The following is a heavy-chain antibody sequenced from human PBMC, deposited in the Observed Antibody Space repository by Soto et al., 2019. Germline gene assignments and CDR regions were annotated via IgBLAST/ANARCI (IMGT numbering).Heavy chain of an antibody. D-gene: IGHD1-26*01. V-gene: IGHV3-11*01. CDR3: SRDPRLVDY. CDR2: INGGGDVI. Sequence: GGSLRLSCVASGFTFSDYYMTWIRQAPGKGPEWTSYINGGGDVIAYADSVKGRFTISRDNARRSVYLQMNSLTVDDTAVYYCSRDPRLVDYWGQGTLVTVSS. CDR1: GFTFSDYY. J-gene: IGHJ4*02.